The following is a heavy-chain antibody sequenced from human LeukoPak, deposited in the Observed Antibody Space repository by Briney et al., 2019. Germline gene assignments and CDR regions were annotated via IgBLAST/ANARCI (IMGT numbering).Heavy chain of an antibody. Sequence: GGSLRLSCAASGFTFSSYAMSWVRQAPGKGLEWVSTISGSGGSTYYADSVKGRFTISRDNSKNTLYLQMNSLRAEDTAVYYCARHPFQYPFDHWGQGTVVSVSS. V-gene: IGHV3-23*01. CDR1: GFTFSSYA. CDR2: ISGSGGST. J-gene: IGHJ5*02. CDR3: ARHPFQYPFDH. D-gene: IGHD2/OR15-2a*01.